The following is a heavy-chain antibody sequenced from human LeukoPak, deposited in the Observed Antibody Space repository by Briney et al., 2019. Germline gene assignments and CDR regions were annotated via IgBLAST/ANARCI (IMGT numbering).Heavy chain of an antibody. D-gene: IGHD4-17*01. V-gene: IGHV3-21*01. Sequence: GGSLRLSRAASGFTFSSYSMNWVRQAPGKGLEWVSSISSSSYIYYADSVKGRFTISRDNAKNSLYLQMSSLRAEDTAVYYCARDPGTTVVKGGQGTLVTVSS. J-gene: IGHJ4*02. CDR3: ARDPGTTVVK. CDR2: ISSSSYI. CDR1: GFTFSSYS.